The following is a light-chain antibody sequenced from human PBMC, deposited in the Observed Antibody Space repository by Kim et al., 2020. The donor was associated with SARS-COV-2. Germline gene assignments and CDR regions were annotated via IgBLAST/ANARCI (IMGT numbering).Light chain of an antibody. V-gene: IGLV4-69*01. J-gene: IGLJ2*01. CDR1: SGNSSYA. CDR3: QTWGTGIRV. Sequence: PVTSTCTLSSGNSSYAIAWHQQQPEKGPRYLMKLNSDGSHSKGDGIPDRFSGSSSGAERYLTISSLQSEDEADYYCQTWGTGIRVFGGGTQLTVL. CDR2: LNSDGSH.